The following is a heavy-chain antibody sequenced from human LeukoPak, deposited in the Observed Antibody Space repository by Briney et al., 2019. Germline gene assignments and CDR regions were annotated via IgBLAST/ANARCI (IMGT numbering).Heavy chain of an antibody. CDR3: ARDRNFGGPYNSIDY. Sequence: SQTLSLTCAISGDSVSSNSAAWNWIRQSPSRGLEWLGRTYYRSKWYNAVSVKSRITINPDTSKNQVSLQLNSVTPEDTAVHYCARDRNFGGPYNSIDYWGQGTLVTVSS. J-gene: IGHJ4*02. CDR1: GDSVSSNSAA. CDR2: TYYRSKWY. V-gene: IGHV6-1*01. D-gene: IGHD2/OR15-2a*01.